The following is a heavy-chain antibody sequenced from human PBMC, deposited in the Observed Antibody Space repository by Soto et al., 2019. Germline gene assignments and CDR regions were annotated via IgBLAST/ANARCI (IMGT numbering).Heavy chain of an antibody. CDR3: EKERRYSFDAFDI. Sequence: QEQLVESGGGVVQAGRSLRLSCAASGFTFNFFGMHWVRQAPGKGLEWVAVISYDGSEKYYADSVKGRFTMSRDNSKNVVYLEMSSLRPEDTSVYYCEKERRYSFDAFDIWGHGTMVTVSS. CDR1: GFTFNFFG. V-gene: IGHV3-30*18. CDR2: ISYDGSEK. D-gene: IGHD5-12*01. J-gene: IGHJ3*02.